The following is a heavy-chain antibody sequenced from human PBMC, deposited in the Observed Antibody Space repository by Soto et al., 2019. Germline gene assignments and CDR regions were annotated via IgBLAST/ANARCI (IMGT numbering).Heavy chain of an antibody. D-gene: IGHD2-2*01. Sequence: QVQLQESGPELVKPSQTLSLTCTVSGGTITSSGYYWSWIRQHPGEGLEWIGFTSNSGSTSYNPSLNSRVTISVDTSSNQFSLNLKSVTAADTAVYNCARGGGSTKVDYWGQGTLVTVSP. CDR3: ARGGGSTKVDY. CDR2: TSNSGST. CDR1: GGTITSSGYY. V-gene: IGHV4-31*03. J-gene: IGHJ4*02.